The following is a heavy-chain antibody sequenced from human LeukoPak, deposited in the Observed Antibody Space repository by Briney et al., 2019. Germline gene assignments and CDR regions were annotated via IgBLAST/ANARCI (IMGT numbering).Heavy chain of an antibody. CDR1: GGTFSSYA. CDR2: IIPIFGTA. J-gene: IGHJ5*02. Sequence: SVKVSCKASGGTFSSYAISWVRQAPRQGLEWMGGIIPIFGTANYAQKFQGRVTITADESTSTAYMELSSLRSEDTAVYYCARGSSIAVAGTWFDPWGQGTLVTVSS. V-gene: IGHV1-69*13. D-gene: IGHD6-19*01. CDR3: ARGSSIAVAGTWFDP.